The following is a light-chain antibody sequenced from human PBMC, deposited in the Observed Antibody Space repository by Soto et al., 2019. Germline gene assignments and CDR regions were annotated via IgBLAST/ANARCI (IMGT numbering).Light chain of an antibody. J-gene: IGLJ3*02. Sequence: QSVLTQSSSASASLGSSVKLTCTLSSGHSSYIIAWHQQQPGKAPRYLMKLEGSGSSNKGSGLPDRFSGSTSGADRYLTISNLRFEDEADYYCETWDFNTRVFGGGTKLTVL. V-gene: IGLV4-60*02. CDR3: ETWDFNTRV. CDR1: SGHSSYI. CDR2: LEGSGSS.